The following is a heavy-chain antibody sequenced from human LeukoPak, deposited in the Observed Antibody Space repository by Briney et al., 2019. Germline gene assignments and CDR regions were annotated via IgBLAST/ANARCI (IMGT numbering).Heavy chain of an antibody. J-gene: IGHJ6*03. Sequence: GASVKVSCKASGYTFTGYYMHWVRQAPGQGLEWMGWINPNSSGTNYAQKFQGRVTMTRDTSISTAYMELSRLRSDDTAVYYCARGFGRYYYYYYMDVWGKGTTVTVSS. CDR1: GYTFTGYY. CDR3: ARGFGRYYYYYYMDV. CDR2: INPNSSGT. V-gene: IGHV1-2*02. D-gene: IGHD3-10*01.